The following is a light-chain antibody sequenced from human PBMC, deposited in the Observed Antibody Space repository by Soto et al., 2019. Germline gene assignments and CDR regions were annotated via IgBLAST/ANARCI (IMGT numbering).Light chain of an antibody. J-gene: IGKJ2*01. Sequence: DIQMTQSPSTLSASVGDRVTITCRASQSISSWLAWYQQKPGKAPQLLIHMASILENGVPSRFSGSGSGTEFTLTISSLQPEDFATYYCQQYNVYYTFGHGTKVDIK. V-gene: IGKV1-5*03. CDR3: QQYNVYYT. CDR1: QSISSW. CDR2: MAS.